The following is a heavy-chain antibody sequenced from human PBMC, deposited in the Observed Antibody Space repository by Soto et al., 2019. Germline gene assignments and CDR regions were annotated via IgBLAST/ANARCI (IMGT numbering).Heavy chain of an antibody. CDR2: IYSGST. V-gene: IGHV4-39*01. D-gene: IGHD6-13*01. Sequence: SETLSLTCTVSGGSISSSSSYWGWIRQPPGKGLEWIGTIYSGSTYYNPSLKSRVTISVDTSENQFSLKLSSVAAADTAIYFCATTRGIAVGGSFDYWGQGTLLTVSS. CDR1: GGSISSSSSY. J-gene: IGHJ4*02. CDR3: ATTRGIAVGGSFDY.